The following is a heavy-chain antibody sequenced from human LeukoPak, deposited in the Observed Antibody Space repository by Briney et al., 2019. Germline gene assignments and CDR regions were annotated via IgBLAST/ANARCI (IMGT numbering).Heavy chain of an antibody. CDR2: INPNSGGT. J-gene: IGHJ4*02. Sequence: ASVKVSCKASGYTFTGYYMHWVRQAPGQGLEWMGWINPNSGGTNYAQKFQGRVTITRDTSIRTASMGLSRLKSDDTAVYSCARLNSTYYYDSSGQYFDYWGQGTLVTVSS. D-gene: IGHD3-22*01. V-gene: IGHV1-2*02. CDR3: ARLNSTYYYDSSGQYFDY. CDR1: GYTFTGYY.